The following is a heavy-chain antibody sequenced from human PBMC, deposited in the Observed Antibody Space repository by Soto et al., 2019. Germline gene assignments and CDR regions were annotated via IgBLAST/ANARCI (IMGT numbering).Heavy chain of an antibody. CDR3: ALLSKGRLVDAFDI. J-gene: IGHJ3*02. Sequence: QITLKESGPTLVKPTQTLTLTCTFSGFSLSTSGVGVGWIRQPPGKALEWLALIYWDDDKRYSPSLKSRLTITKDTSKNQVVLTMTNMDPVDTATYYCALLSKGRLVDAFDIWGQGTMVTVSS. CDR2: IYWDDDK. V-gene: IGHV2-5*02. D-gene: IGHD6-19*01. CDR1: GFSLSTSGVG.